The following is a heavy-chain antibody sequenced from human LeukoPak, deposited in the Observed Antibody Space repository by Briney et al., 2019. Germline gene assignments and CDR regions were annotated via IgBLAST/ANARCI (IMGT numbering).Heavy chain of an antibody. CDR2: IRYDGSNK. CDR3: ATYRQVLLPFES. J-gene: IGHJ4*02. CDR1: GFTFSSYG. D-gene: IGHD2-8*02. V-gene: IGHV3-30*02. Sequence: GWSLRLPCPASGFTFSSYGMHWVRQAPGKGLEGVAFIRYDGSNKYYADSVKGRFTISRDNSKSTLSLQMNSLRAEDTAIYYCATYRQVLLPFESWGQGTLVTVSS.